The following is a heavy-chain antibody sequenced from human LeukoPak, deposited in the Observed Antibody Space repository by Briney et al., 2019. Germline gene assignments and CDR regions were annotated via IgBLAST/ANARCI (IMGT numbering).Heavy chain of an antibody. CDR2: IYYSGST. J-gene: IGHJ6*02. CDR3: ARDLRHYYDSSGPPRYYGMDV. V-gene: IGHV4-59*12. CDR1: GGSISSYY. D-gene: IGHD3-22*01. Sequence: PSETLSLTCTVSGGSISSYYWSWIRQPPGKGLEWIGYIYYSGSTNYNPSLKSRVTISVDTSKNQFSLKLSSVTAADTAVYYCARDLRHYYDSSGPPRYYGMDVWGQGTTVTVSS.